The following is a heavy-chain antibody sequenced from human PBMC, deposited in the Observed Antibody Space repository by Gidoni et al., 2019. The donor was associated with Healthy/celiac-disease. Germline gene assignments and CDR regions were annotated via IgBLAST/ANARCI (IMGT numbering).Heavy chain of an antibody. D-gene: IGHD3-10*01. CDR1: GCHLRSGGYY. V-gene: IGHV4-31*03. CDR3: ARDYGSGSYWYYGMDV. CDR2: IYYSGST. J-gene: IGHJ6*02. Sequence: QVQLQESGPGLVKPLQALSLTCTVPGCHLRSGGYYLSWIRQHPGKGLEWIGYIYYSGSTYYNPSLKSRVTISVDTSKNQFSLKLSSVTAADTAVYYCARDYGSGSYWYYGMDVWGQGTTVTVSS.